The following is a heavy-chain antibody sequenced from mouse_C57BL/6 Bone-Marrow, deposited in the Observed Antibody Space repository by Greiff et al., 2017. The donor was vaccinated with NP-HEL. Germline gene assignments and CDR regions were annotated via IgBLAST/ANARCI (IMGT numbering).Heavy chain of an antibody. Sequence: QVQLQQPGAELVRPGSSVKLSCKASGYTFTSYWMDWVKQRPGQGLEWIGNIYPSDSETHYNQKFKDKATLTVDKSSSTAYMQLSSLTSEDSAVYYCARAGLGRYFDCWGQGTTLTVSS. CDR3: ARAGLGRYFDC. V-gene: IGHV1-61*01. D-gene: IGHD3-3*01. J-gene: IGHJ2*01. CDR1: GYTFTSYW. CDR2: IYPSDSET.